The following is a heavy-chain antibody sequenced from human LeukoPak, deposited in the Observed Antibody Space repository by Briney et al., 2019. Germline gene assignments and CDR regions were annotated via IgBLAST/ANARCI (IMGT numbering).Heavy chain of an antibody. CDR3: ARPGAMVRGVPFSYYYGMDV. CDR1: GGSISSSSYY. J-gene: IGHJ6*02. D-gene: IGHD3-10*01. CDR2: IYYSGST. V-gene: IGHV4-39*01. Sequence: PSETVSLTCTVSGGSISSSSYYWGWIPQPPGKGLEWIGSIYYSGSTYYNPSLKSRVTISVDTCKNQFSLKLSPVTAADTAVYYCARPGAMVRGVPFSYYYGMDVWGQGTTVTVSS.